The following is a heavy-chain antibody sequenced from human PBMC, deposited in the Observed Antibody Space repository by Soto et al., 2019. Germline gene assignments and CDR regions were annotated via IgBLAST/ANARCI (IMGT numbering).Heavy chain of an antibody. CDR1: GGTFSSNA. CDR2: IIPIFGTA. D-gene: IGHD3-22*01. J-gene: IGHJ4*02. V-gene: IGHV1-69*13. Sequence: SVKVSCKACGGTFSSNAISWVRQAPGQGLEWMGGIIPIFGTANYAQKFQGRVTITADESTSTAYMELSSLRSEDTAVYYCARGPRYYYDSSGYYSNWGQGTLVTVSS. CDR3: ARGPRYYYDSSGYYSN.